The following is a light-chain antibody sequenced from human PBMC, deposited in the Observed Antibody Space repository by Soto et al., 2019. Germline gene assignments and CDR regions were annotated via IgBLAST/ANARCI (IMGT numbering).Light chain of an antibody. J-gene: IGKJ5*01. V-gene: IGKV3-20*01. CDR1: QSVSNNY. Sequence: IVLTQSPGTLSLTPGERATLSCRASQSVSNNYLAWYQQKPGQAPRLLIYGASSRATGVPPRFTGSGSGTEFTLTISGLQSEDFAVYYCQQYKSWPITFGHGTRLEIK. CDR3: QQYKSWPIT. CDR2: GAS.